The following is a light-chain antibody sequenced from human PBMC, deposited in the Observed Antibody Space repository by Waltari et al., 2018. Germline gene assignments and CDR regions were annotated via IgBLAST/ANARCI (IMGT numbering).Light chain of an antibody. CDR2: LDNDCSH. Sequence: QLVLTQSPSASASLGASVKLTCTLSSAHSYYTIAWHQQQPERGLRFLMTLDNDCSHLKGGGIPYRFSGSSSGTARYLTIARLQPEYEADYYCQTWDTVIQMFGEGTKLTVL. CDR1: SAHSYYT. J-gene: IGLJ3*02. V-gene: IGLV4-69*02. CDR3: QTWDTVIQM.